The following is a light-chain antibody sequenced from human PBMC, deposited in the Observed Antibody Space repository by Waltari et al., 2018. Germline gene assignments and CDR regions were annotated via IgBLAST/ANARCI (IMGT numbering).Light chain of an antibody. Sequence: QSVLTQPASVSGSPGQSITISCTGSRSDVGYYNFVSWYQQHPDEAPKLVIYEGSKRPSGISIRFSGSKSGNTASLTISRLQAEDEADYFCCSYAGSKTPWVFGGGTRVTVL. V-gene: IGLV2-23*01. CDR2: EGS. J-gene: IGLJ3*02. CDR3: CSYAGSKTPWV. CDR1: RSDVGYYNF.